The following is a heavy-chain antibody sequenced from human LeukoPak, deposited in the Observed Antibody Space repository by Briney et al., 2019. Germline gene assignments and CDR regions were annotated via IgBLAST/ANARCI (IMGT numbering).Heavy chain of an antibody. CDR1: GFSFSTYA. CDR2: ISGSGGDT. CDR3: VEDVVVIGAAKPGI. Sequence: PGGSLRLSCAASGFSFSTYAMSWVRQAPGKGLEWVSSISGSGGDTYYADAVKGRFPISRDNSKNTLYLQMNSLRAEDAAVYYCVEDVVVIGAAKPGIWGQGTLVTVSS. J-gene: IGHJ4*02. V-gene: IGHV3-23*01. D-gene: IGHD2-15*01.